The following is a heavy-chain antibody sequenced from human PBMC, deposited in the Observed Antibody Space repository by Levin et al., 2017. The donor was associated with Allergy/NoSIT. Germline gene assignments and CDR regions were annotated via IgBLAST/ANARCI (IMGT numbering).Heavy chain of an antibody. CDR1: GFSLSPSGMC. V-gene: IGHV2-70*11. D-gene: IGHD3-16*02. CDR3: AAENYDYAWGTYRYYGMDV. CDR2: IDWDDDK. J-gene: IGHJ6*02. Sequence: SGPTLVKPTQTLTLTCTFSGFSLSPSGMCVSWIRQPPGKALEWLARIDWDDDKYYSTSLKTRLTISKDTSKNQVVRTMTNMDPVDTATYYCAAENYDYAWGTYRYYGMDVWGQGTTVTVSS.